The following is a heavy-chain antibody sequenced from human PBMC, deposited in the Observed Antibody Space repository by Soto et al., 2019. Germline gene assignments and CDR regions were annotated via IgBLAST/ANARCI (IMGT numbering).Heavy chain of an antibody. D-gene: IGHD2-2*01. J-gene: IGHJ6*02. CDR2: FIPISETT. Sequence: QVQLVQSGAEVKKPRSSVQVSCKAPGGTFSSYAISRVRQAPGQGLEWMGGFIPISETTNYEQKFQGRVTITADEYTSTAYMELSSLRSEDTAVYYCARSQGSSTSLEVYYYYYYGMDVWGQGTTVTVSS. CDR1: GGTFSSYA. V-gene: IGHV1-69*01. CDR3: ARSQGSSTSLEVYYYYYYGMDV.